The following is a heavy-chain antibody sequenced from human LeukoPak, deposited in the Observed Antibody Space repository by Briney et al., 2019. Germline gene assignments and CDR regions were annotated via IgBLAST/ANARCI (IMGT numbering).Heavy chain of an antibody. D-gene: IGHD5-18*01. CDR2: LHSDGSST. V-gene: IGHV3-74*03. Sequence: GGSLRLSCTASGFNFSTSWMHWVRQAPGQGLVWVSRLHSDGSSTAYADSVKGRFTISRDNAKNTLYLQMNTLRAEDTAVYYCAIRRGYTYGDDYWGQGTLVTVSS. CDR1: GFNFSTSW. CDR3: AIRRGYTYGDDY. J-gene: IGHJ4*02.